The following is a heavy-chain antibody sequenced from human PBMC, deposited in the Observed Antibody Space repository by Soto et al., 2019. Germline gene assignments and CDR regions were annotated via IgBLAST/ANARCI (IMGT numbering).Heavy chain of an antibody. CDR2: ISYDGSNK. J-gene: IGHJ4*02. V-gene: IGHV3-30*18. CDR1: GFTFSSYG. Sequence: PGGSLRLSCAASGFTFSSYGMHWVRQAPGKGLEWVAVISYDGSNKYYADSVKGRFTISRDNSKNTLYLQMNSLRAEDTAVYYCAKDLDGYFDYWGQGTLVTVSS. CDR3: AKDLDGYFDY.